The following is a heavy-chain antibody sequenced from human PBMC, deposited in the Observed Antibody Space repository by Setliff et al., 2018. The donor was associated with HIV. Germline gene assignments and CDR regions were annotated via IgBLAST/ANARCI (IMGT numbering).Heavy chain of an antibody. V-gene: IGHV4-4*07. Sequence: PSETLSLTCTVSNVSINSYYWSWIRQPAGRALEWIGRISSSGSTNYNPSLKSRVKMSIDTSKNQFSLKVTSVTAADTAVYYCMRGRSITIFGVAYFDFWGQGTQVTVSS. J-gene: IGHJ4*02. CDR1: NVSINSYY. CDR3: MRGRSITIFGVAYFDF. CDR2: ISSSGST. D-gene: IGHD3-3*01.